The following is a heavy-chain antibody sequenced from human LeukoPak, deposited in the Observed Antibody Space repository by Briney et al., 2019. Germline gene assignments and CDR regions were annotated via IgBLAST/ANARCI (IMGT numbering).Heavy chain of an antibody. D-gene: IGHD3-10*01. Sequence: PGRSLRLSCAASGFTFDDYAMHWVRQAPGKGLEWVSGTSWNSGSIGYADSVKGRFTISRDNAKNSLYLQMNSLRAEDTALYYCAKDISYYGSGSYFAGNDYWGQGTLVTVSS. CDR2: TSWNSGSI. J-gene: IGHJ4*02. CDR1: GFTFDDYA. CDR3: AKDISYYGSGSYFAGNDY. V-gene: IGHV3-9*01.